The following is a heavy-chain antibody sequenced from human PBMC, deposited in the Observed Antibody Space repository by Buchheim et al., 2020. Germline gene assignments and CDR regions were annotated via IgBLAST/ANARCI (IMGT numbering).Heavy chain of an antibody. CDR1: GGTFSSYD. V-gene: IGHV1-69*01. CDR3: AIRELVVGGYVRVYYYYGMDV. CDR2: IIPSFGTA. J-gene: IGHJ6*02. D-gene: IGHD5-12*01. Sequence: QVQLVQSGAEVKKPGSSVKVSCKASGGTFSSYDISWVRQAPGQGLEWMGGIIPSFGTANYAQQFKGRVTITADESTSTAYLELSSLRSEDTAVYYCAIRELVVGGYVRVYYYYGMDVWGQGTT.